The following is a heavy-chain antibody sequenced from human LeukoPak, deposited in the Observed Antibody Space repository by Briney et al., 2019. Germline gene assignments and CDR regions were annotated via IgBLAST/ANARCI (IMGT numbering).Heavy chain of an antibody. CDR2: ISSSGSTI. V-gene: IGHV3-48*03. Sequence: GGSLRVSCAAPGFTFSSYEMTWVGKAPGKGLEWVSYISSSGSTIYYADSVKGRFTITRENAKNSLYLQMNSLRAEDTAVYYCARGKSNYGDNVYYQGHGAMVT. CDR1: GFTFSSYE. D-gene: IGHD4-17*01. J-gene: IGHJ4*01. CDR3: ARGKSNYGDNVYY.